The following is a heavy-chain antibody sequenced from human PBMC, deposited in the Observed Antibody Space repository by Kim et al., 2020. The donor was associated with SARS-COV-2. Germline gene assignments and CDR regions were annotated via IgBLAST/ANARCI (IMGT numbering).Heavy chain of an antibody. D-gene: IGHD2-21*01. CDR3: AKDCSSYGMDV. J-gene: IGHJ6*02. CDR2: K. Sequence: KYYADSVKGRFTISRDNSKNTLYLQMNSLRAEDTAVYYCAKDCSSYGMDVWGQGTTVTVSS. V-gene: IGHV3-30*02.